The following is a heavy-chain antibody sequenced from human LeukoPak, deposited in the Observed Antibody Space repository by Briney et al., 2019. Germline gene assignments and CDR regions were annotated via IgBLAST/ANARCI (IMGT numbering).Heavy chain of an antibody. D-gene: IGHD2-15*01. CDR2: ISGSGGST. J-gene: IGHJ4*02. CDR1: GFTFSSYA. Sequence: QPGGSLRLPCAASGFTFSSYAMSWVRQAPGKGLEWVSAISGSGGSTYYADSVKGRFTISRDTSKNTLYLQMNSLRAEDTAVYYCAKDPPVVVGVAATGWVDYWGQGTLVTVSS. CDR3: AKDPPVVVGVAATGWVDY. V-gene: IGHV3-23*01.